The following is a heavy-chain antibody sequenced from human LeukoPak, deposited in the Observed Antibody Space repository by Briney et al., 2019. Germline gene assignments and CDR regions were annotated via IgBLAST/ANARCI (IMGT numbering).Heavy chain of an antibody. J-gene: IGHJ5*02. V-gene: IGHV3-13*01. CDR1: GFTFSSYD. CDR2: IGTAGDT. CDR3: ARGQTYSSGPGFDP. Sequence: PGGSLRLSCAASGFTFSSYDMHWVRQATGKGLEWVSAIGTAGDTYYPGSVKGRFTISRENAKNSLYLQMNSLRAGDTAVYYCARGQTYSSGPGFDPWGQGTLVTASS. D-gene: IGHD6-19*01.